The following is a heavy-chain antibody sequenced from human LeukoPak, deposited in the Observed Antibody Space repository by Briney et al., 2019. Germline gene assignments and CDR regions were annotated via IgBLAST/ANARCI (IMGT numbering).Heavy chain of an antibody. V-gene: IGHV1-3*01. Sequence: ASVKVSCKASGYTFTSYAMHWVRQAPGQRLEWMGWINAGNGNTKYSQKFQGRVTITRDTSASTAYMELSSLRSEDTAVYYSARAPTPAPYSSGWYRGNWFDPWGQGTLVTVSS. D-gene: IGHD6-19*01. J-gene: IGHJ5*02. CDR1: GYTFTSYA. CDR3: ARAPTPAPYSSGWYRGNWFDP. CDR2: INAGNGNT.